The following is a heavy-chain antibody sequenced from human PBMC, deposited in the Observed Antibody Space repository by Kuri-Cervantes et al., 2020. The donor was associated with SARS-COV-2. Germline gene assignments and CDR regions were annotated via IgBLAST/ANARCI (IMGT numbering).Heavy chain of an antibody. Sequence: AGSLRLSCAASGFIFSSYGMHWVRQAPGKGLEWVAFVRSDGSNKHYTDSVKGRFTISRDNSKNTLYLQMNSLRPEDTAVYYCAGGDGGSFGLFDNWGQGILVTVSS. CDR1: GFIFSSYG. V-gene: IGHV3-30*02. CDR3: AGGDGGSFGLFDN. J-gene: IGHJ4*02. D-gene: IGHD1-26*01. CDR2: VRSDGSNK.